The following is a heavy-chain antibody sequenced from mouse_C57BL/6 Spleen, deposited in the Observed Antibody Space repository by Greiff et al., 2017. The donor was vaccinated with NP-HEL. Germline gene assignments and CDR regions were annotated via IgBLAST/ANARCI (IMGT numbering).Heavy chain of an antibody. D-gene: IGHD2-1*01. CDR2: FVPELGGT. V-gene: IGHV1-15*01. CDR1: GSNLPAFE. CDR3: TGDLLWFAY. J-gene: IGHJ3*01. Sequence: QVQLQQSGAELVRPGASVTLSCKPPGSNLPAFEMHGVNRKLFLGLEWIGVFVPELGGTPSNKKLKGKAILTADKSSSTAYMELRSLTSEDSAVYYCTGDLLWFAYWGQGTLVTVSA.